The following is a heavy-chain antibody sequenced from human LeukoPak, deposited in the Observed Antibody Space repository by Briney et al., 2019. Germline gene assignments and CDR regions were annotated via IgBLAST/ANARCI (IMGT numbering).Heavy chain of an antibody. CDR3: ARAPYDILTGYSLNWIDP. V-gene: IGHV1-3*01. CDR2: INGDNGIS. J-gene: IGHJ5*02. CDR1: GYTSTTYA. D-gene: IGHD3-9*01. Sequence: ASVTVSCKASGYTSTTYAMHWVRQAPGQRPEWMGWINGDNGISKYSQKFQGRVSITRDTSTYTGYLELRSVSSADTAVYFCARAPYDILTGYSLNWIDPWGQGTLVTVSS.